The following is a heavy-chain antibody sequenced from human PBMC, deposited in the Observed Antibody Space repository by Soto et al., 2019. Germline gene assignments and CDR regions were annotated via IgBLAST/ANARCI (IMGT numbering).Heavy chain of an antibody. D-gene: IGHD6-13*01. CDR3: ARDAGYSSSPYGMDV. CDR1: GFTFSDHY. CDR2: TRNKANSCTT. V-gene: IGHV3-72*01. Sequence: EVQLVESGGGLVQPGGSLRLSCAASGFTFSDHYMDWVRQAPGKGLEWVGRTRNKANSCTTEYAASVKGRFTISRDDSKNSLYLQMNSLKTEDTAVYYCARDAGYSSSPYGMDVWGQGTTVTVSS. J-gene: IGHJ6*02.